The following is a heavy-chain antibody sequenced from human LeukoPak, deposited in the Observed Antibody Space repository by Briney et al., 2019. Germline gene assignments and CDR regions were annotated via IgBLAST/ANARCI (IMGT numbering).Heavy chain of an antibody. CDR1: GFTFSSYA. J-gene: IGHJ4*02. CDR2: MMGSGGPT. V-gene: IGHV3-23*01. Sequence: GGSLRLSCAASGFTFSSYAMSWVRQAPGKGLEWVSVMMGSGGPTYYADSVKGRFTISRDNSKNTVYLEINSLRVDDTAVYYCAKLQAGYYDSSGYHFDYWGQGTLVTVSS. D-gene: IGHD3-22*01. CDR3: AKLQAGYYDSSGYHFDY.